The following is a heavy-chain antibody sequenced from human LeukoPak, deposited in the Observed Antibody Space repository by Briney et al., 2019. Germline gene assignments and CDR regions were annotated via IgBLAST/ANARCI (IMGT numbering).Heavy chain of an antibody. V-gene: IGHV4-59*08. D-gene: IGHD3-10*01. CDR1: GGSISSDC. CDR2: IYYSGST. CDR3: ARPYSGFFAAFDI. J-gene: IGHJ4*02. Sequence: SETLSLTCTVSGGSISSDCWSWIRQPPGKGLEWIGYIYYSGSTNYNPSLKSRVTISVDTSKNQFSLKLSSVTAADTAVYYCARPYSGFFAAFDIWGQGTLVTVSS.